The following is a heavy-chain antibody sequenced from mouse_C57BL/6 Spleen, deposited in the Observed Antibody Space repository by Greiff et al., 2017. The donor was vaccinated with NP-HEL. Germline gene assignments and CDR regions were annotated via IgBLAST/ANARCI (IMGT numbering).Heavy chain of an antibody. CDR1: GYTFTSYW. Sequence: QVQLQQPGTELVKPGASVKLSCKASGYTFTSYWMHWVKPRPGQGLEWVGNITPSNGGTNYHEKFKSQATLTVDKSSSTAYMQLSSLTSEDSAVYYCARRWTLSSYGYFDVWGTGPTVTVSS. J-gene: IGHJ1*03. CDR3: ARRWTLSSYGYFDV. CDR2: ITPSNGGT. V-gene: IGHV1-53*01. D-gene: IGHD1-1*01.